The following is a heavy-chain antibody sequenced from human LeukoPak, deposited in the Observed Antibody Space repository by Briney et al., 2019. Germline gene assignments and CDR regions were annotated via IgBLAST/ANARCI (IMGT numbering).Heavy chain of an antibody. CDR3: ARDRKEYSSGWYVYPGSDC. CDR2: INPSGGST. J-gene: IGHJ4*02. Sequence: ASVKVSCKASGYTFTSYYMHWVRQAPGQGLEWMGVINPSGGSTGYAQKFQGRITMTRDTSTSTVYLELSSLRSEDTAVYYCARDRKEYSSGWYVYPGSDCWGQGSLVTVSS. CDR1: GYTFTSYY. V-gene: IGHV1-46*01. D-gene: IGHD6-19*01.